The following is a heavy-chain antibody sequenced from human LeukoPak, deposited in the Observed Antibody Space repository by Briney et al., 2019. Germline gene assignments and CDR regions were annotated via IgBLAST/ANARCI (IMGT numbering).Heavy chain of an antibody. V-gene: IGHV1-69*05. CDR2: IIPAFGTP. D-gene: IGHD3-3*01. Sequence: PVKGSCKASGGTSRSFSISWGRQGPGQRPELMGRIIPAFGTPDYAQNFQGRVTITTDESRTTAYMELRSLRSEDTAVYYCVRMKYYDLWSGDDYWGQGTLVTVSS. CDR3: VRMKYYDLWSGDDY. J-gene: IGHJ4*02. CDR1: GGTSRSFS.